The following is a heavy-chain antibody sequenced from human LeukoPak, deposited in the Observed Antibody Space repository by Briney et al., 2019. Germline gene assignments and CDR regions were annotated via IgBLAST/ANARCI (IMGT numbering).Heavy chain of an antibody. Sequence: PGGSLRLSCAASGFTFSSYWMSLVRQAPGKGLEWVANIKQDGSEKYYVDSVKGRFTISRDNAKNSLYLQMNSLRAEDTAVYYCARDVVVRGTVLDYWGQGTLVTVSS. V-gene: IGHV3-7*01. J-gene: IGHJ4*02. CDR3: ARDVVVRGTVLDY. CDR2: IKQDGSEK. D-gene: IGHD2-21*01. CDR1: GFTFSSYW.